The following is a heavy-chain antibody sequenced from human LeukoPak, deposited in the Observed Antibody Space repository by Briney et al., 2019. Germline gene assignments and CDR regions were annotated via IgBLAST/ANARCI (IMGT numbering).Heavy chain of an antibody. D-gene: IGHD3-3*01. CDR3: ARSEGVVLPFDY. CDR2: ISYDGGNK. V-gene: IGHV3-30*04. CDR1: GFTFSSYA. J-gene: IGHJ4*02. Sequence: GGSLRLSCAASGFTFSSYAMHWVRQAPGKGLEWVAVISYDGGNKYYADSVKGRFTISRDNSKNTLYLQMNSLRAEDTAVYYCARSEGVVLPFDYWGQGTLVTVSS.